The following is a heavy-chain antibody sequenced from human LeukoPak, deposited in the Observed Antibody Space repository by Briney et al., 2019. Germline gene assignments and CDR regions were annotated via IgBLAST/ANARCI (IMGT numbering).Heavy chain of an antibody. V-gene: IGHV3-9*01. CDR1: GFTFDDYA. CDR3: AKDVFTMVRGVLEY. J-gene: IGHJ4*02. Sequence: GGSPRLSCAASGFTFDDYAMHWVRQAPGKGLEWVSGISWNSGTIGYADSVKGRFTISRDNAKNSLYLQMNSLRAEDTALYYCAKDVFTMVRGVLEYWGQGTLVTVSS. CDR2: ISWNSGTI. D-gene: IGHD3-10*01.